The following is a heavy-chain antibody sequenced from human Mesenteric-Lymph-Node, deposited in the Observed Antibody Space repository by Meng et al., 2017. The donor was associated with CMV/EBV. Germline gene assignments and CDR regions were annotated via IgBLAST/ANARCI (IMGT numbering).Heavy chain of an antibody. J-gene: IGHJ6*02. V-gene: IGHV3-74*01. Sequence: GESLKISCAASGFTLSSHWMHWVRQAPGEGLVWVSRINSDGSSTSYADSVKGRFTISRDDSKNTLYLQMNSLKTEDTAVYYCTTAWDIVVVPAASRYYYYGMDVWGQGTTVTVSS. D-gene: IGHD2-2*01. CDR2: INSDGSST. CDR3: TTAWDIVVVPAASRYYYYGMDV. CDR1: GFTLSSHW.